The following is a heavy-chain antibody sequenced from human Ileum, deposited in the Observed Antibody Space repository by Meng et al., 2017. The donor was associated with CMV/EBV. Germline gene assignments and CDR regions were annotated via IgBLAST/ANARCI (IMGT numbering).Heavy chain of an antibody. CDR1: GFSLGDYA. V-gene: IGHV3-49*04. Sequence: GESLKTSCTASGFSLGDYAMSWVRQAPGKGLQWVGYIRSKAYGGKTEYAASVKGRFTISRDDSEDIAYLQMNSLKTEDTAVYYCTRVPGSNWFGPWGQGTLVTVSS. CDR3: TRVPGSNWFGP. CDR2: IRSKAYGGKT. D-gene: IGHD3-10*01. J-gene: IGHJ5*02.